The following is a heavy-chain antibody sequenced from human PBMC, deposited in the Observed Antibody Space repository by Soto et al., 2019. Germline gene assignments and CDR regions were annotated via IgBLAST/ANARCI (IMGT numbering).Heavy chain of an antibody. CDR1: GFTFTGSA. D-gene: IGHD6-13*01. V-gene: IGHV1-58*02. CDR2: IVVGSGNT. J-gene: IGHJ4*02. CDR3: AAVKIAAAGTRNFDY. Sequence: ASVKVSCKASGFTFTGSAMQWVRQARGQRLEWIGWIVVGSGNTNYAQKFQERVTITRDMSTSTAYMELSSLRSEDTAVYYCAAVKIAAAGTRNFDYWGQGTLVTVSS.